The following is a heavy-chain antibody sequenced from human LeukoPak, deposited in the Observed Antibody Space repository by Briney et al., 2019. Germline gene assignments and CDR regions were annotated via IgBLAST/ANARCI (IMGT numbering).Heavy chain of an antibody. V-gene: IGHV4-34*01. CDR3: ARGAGFRGWFDP. J-gene: IGHJ5*02. CDR2: INHGGST. D-gene: IGHD3-10*01. Sequence: SETLSLTCAVYGGSFSGYYWSWIRQPPGKGLEWIGEINHGGSTNYNPSLKSRVTISVDTSKNQFSLKLSSVTAADTAVFYCARGAGFRGWFDPWGQGTLVTVSS. CDR1: GGSFSGYY.